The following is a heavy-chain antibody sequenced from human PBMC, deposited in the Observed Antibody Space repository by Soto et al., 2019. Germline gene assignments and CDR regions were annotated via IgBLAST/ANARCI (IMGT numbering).Heavy chain of an antibody. Sequence: QVQLVQSGAEVKKPGASVKVSCKASGYTFPNYGITWVRQAPGQGLEWMGWISAYKTNIKYAQKFQGRVTLTTDTSTITAYMELRSLRSDDTAIYYCVRDLDGSGAYYTDFWGQGTLVTVSS. D-gene: IGHD3-10*01. CDR2: ISAYKTNI. V-gene: IGHV1-18*01. J-gene: IGHJ4*02. CDR3: VRDLDGSGAYYTDF. CDR1: GYTFPNYG.